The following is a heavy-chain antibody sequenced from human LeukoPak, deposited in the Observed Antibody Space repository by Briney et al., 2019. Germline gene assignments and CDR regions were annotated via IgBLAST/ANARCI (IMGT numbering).Heavy chain of an antibody. CDR3: VGDALYSSTWYPGP. J-gene: IGHJ5*02. CDR1: GGSISSGNYY. Sequence: SETLSLTCTVSGGSISSGNYYWSWIRQPPGKGLEWTGHIYHSGSTYYNPSLKSRVSISVDTSKNQFSLKLSSVTAADTAVYYCVGDALYSSTWYPGPWGQGTLVTVSS. V-gene: IGHV4-30-4*01. D-gene: IGHD2-2*01. CDR2: IYHSGST.